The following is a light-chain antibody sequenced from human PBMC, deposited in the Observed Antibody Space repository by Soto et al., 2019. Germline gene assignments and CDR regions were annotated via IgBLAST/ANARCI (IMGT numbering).Light chain of an antibody. J-gene: IGKJ1*01. CDR1: QTVSSW. CDR2: DVS. CDR3: QQYYSYSRT. Sequence: DIQMTQSPSTLSASVGDRVTITCRASQTVSSWLAWYQQKPGKDPKLLIYDVSSLESGVPSRFSGSGSGTEFTLTISSLQPDDFATYYCQQYYSYSRTFGQVTKVEV. V-gene: IGKV1-5*01.